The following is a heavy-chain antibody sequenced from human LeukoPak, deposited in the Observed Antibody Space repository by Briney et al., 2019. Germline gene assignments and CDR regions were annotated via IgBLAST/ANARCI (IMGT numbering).Heavy chain of an antibody. CDR1: GFTFSNYA. Sequence: GGSLRLSCAASGFTFSNYALHWVRQAPGKGLEWVAVISYDGSNKYYADSVKGRFTISRDNSKNTMYLQMNSLRAEDTAVYYCARCLLHLWNQYYYYYMDVWGEGTTVTVSS. CDR3: ARCLLHLWNQYYYYYMDV. V-gene: IGHV3-30-3*01. CDR2: ISYDGSNK. D-gene: IGHD1-14*01. J-gene: IGHJ6*03.